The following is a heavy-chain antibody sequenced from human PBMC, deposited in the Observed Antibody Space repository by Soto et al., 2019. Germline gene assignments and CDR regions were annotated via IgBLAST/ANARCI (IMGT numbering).Heavy chain of an antibody. D-gene: IGHD2-15*01. CDR3: ARGRLVVVAATQYFQH. Sequence: QVQLQQWGAGLLKPSETLSLTCDVYGGSFSGYYWSWIRQPPGKGLEWIGEINHSGSTNYNPSLKRRVTISVDTYKNQFHLKMSSVTAADTAVYYCARGRLVVVAATQYFQHWGQGTLVTVSS. CDR1: GGSFSGYY. CDR2: INHSGST. V-gene: IGHV4-34*01. J-gene: IGHJ1*01.